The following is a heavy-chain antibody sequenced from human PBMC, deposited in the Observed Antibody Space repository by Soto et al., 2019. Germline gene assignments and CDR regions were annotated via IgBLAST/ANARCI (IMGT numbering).Heavy chain of an antibody. CDR1: GYTFTGYY. J-gene: IGHJ4*02. V-gene: IGHV1-2*02. CDR3: ARRKGDYYDSSGYHYDFDD. Sequence: ASVKVYCKASGYTFTGYYMHWVRQAPGQGLEWMGWINPNSGGTKSAQKFQGRVTMTRDTSISTAYMELSRLRSDDTAVYDCARRKGDYYDSSGYHYDFDDWGQGPLVNV. CDR2: INPNSGGT. D-gene: IGHD3-22*01.